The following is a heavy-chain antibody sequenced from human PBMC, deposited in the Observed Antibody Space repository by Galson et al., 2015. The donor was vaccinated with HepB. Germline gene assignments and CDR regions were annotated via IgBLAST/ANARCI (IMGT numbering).Heavy chain of an antibody. Sequence: PALVKPTQTLTLICTFSGFSLSTSGVGVGWIRQPPGKALEWLAIIYWNDDKGYSPSLKSRLTITKDTSKNQVVLTMTNMDPVDTATYYCAHRRFSAPGWASDIWGQGTMVTVSS. D-gene: IGHD2-15*01. J-gene: IGHJ3*02. CDR3: AHRRFSAPGWASDI. CDR2: IYWNDDK. CDR1: GFSLSTSGVG. V-gene: IGHV2-5*01.